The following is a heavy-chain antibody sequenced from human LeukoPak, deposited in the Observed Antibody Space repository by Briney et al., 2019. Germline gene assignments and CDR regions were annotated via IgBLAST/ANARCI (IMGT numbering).Heavy chain of an antibody. CDR3: ARDHFYGSGGYLVGWFDP. V-gene: IGHV3-21*01. Sequence: GGSLRLSCAASGFTFSSYSMNWVRQAPGKGLEWVSSISSSSSYIYYADSVKGRFTISRDNAKNSLYLQMNSLRAEDTAVYYCARDHFYGSGGYLVGWFDPWGQGTLVTVSS. D-gene: IGHD3-10*01. J-gene: IGHJ5*02. CDR2: ISSSSSYI. CDR1: GFTFSSYS.